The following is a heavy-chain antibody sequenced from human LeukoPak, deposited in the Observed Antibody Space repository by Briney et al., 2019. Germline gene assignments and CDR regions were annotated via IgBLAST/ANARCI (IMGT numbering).Heavy chain of an antibody. CDR3: ARGNRYGSGSYYSNNYFDY. CDR2: IIPIFGTA. J-gene: IGHJ4*02. V-gene: IGHV1-69*13. CDR1: GGTFSSYA. Sequence: ASVKVSCKASGGTFSSYAISWVRQAPGQGLEWMGGIIPIFGTANYAQKFQGRVTITADESTSTAYMELSSLRSEDTAVYYCARGNRYGSGSYYSNNYFDYWGRGTLVTVSS. D-gene: IGHD3-10*01.